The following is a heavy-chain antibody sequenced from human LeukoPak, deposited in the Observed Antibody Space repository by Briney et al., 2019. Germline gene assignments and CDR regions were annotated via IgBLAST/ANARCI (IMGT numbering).Heavy chain of an antibody. V-gene: IGHV3-48*02. CDR2: ISSSSTI. D-gene: IGHD1-26*01. CDR1: GFTFSSYS. CDR3: ARTRYSGTYPPGY. Sequence: GGSLRLSCAASGFTFSSYSMNWVRQAPGKGLEWVSYISSSSTIYYADSVKGRFTISRDNAKNSLYLQMNSLREEDTAVYYCARTRYSGTYPPGYWGQGTLVTVSS. J-gene: IGHJ4*02.